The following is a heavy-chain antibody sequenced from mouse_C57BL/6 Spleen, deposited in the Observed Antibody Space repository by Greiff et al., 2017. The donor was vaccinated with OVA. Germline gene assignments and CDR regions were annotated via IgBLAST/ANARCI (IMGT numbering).Heavy chain of an antibody. V-gene: IGHV3-1*01. CDR1: GYSITSGYD. J-gene: IGHJ4*01. CDR3: ARDQGYPYAMDY. CDR2: ISYSGST. Sequence: EVQRVESGPGMVKPSQSLSLTCTVTGYSITSGYDWHWIRHFPGNKLEWMGYISYSGSTNYNPSLKSRISITHDTSKNHFFLKLNSVTTEDTATYYCARDQGYPYAMDYWGQGTSVTVSS. D-gene: IGHD2-2*01.